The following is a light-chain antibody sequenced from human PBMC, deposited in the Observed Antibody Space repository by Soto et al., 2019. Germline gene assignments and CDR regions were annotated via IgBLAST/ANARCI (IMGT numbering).Light chain of an antibody. CDR3: QQYGRSPFT. CDR2: GAS. V-gene: IGKV3-20*01. Sequence: EIVMPQSPGTVSLSPGETATISCRASQSVSSNYVAWFHQKPGQAPRLLIYGASSRATGVPDRFSASGSGTDFTLTISRLEPEDFAVYYCQQYGRSPFTCGPGTKGAI. J-gene: IGKJ3*01. CDR1: QSVSSNY.